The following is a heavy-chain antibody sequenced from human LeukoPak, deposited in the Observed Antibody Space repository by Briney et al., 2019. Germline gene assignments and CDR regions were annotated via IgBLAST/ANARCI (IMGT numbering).Heavy chain of an antibody. D-gene: IGHD3-10*01. CDR2: ISAYSGNT. CDR1: GYTFTSYG. J-gene: IGHJ5*02. V-gene: IGHV1-18*01. CDR3: ARDGSGSYMKNWFDP. Sequence: ASVKVSCKASGYTFTSYGISWVRQAPGQGLEWVGWISAYSGNTNYAQKLQGRVTMTTDTSTSTAYMELRSLRSDDTAVYYCARDGSGSYMKNWFDPWGQGTLVTVSS.